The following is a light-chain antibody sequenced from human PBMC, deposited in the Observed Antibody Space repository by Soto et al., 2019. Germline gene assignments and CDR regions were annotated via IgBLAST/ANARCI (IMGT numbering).Light chain of an antibody. Sequence: QSVLTQPPSASATPGQGVTISCSGSSSNIGRDAVTWYQQLPGSAPKLLLYNNDQRPSGVPDRFSGSRSGTSASLAISVLQSEDNADYHCQVWDGSLNAWVFGGGTKVTV. J-gene: IGLJ3*02. CDR2: NND. V-gene: IGLV1-44*01. CDR3: QVWDGSLNAWV. CDR1: SSNIGRDA.